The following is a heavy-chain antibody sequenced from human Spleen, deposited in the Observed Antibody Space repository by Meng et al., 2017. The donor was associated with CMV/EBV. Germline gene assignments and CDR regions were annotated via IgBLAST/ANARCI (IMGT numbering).Heavy chain of an antibody. D-gene: IGHD6-6*01. CDR1: GGSISSSTYY. CDR3: ASPIAARRWNLKSNRNYYYYGMDV. V-gene: IGHV4-39*07. J-gene: IGHJ6*02. CDR2: INHSGST. Sequence: GSLRLSCTVSGGSISSSTYYWGWIRQPPGKGLEWIGEINHSGSTNYNPSLKSRVTISVDTSKNQFSLKLSSVTAADTAVYYCASPIAARRWNLKSNRNYYYYGMDVWGQGTTVTVSS.